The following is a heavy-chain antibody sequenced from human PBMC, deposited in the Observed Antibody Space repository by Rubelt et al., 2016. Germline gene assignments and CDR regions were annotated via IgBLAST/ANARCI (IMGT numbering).Heavy chain of an antibody. D-gene: IGHD7-27*01. V-gene: IGHV3-66*01. CDR2: IYSGGST. CDR1: GFTFSDYY. Sequence: EVQLVESGGGLVKPGGSLRLSCAASGFTFSDYYMSWIRQAPGKGLEWVSVIYSGGSTYYADSVKGRFTISRDNSKNTLYLQMNSLRAEDTAVYYCARNWGFDYWGQGTLVTVSS. J-gene: IGHJ4*02. CDR3: ARNWGFDY.